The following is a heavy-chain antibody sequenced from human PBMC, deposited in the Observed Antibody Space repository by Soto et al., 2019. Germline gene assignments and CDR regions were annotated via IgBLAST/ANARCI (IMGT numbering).Heavy chain of an antibody. CDR1: GFTFSSYA. Sequence: VQLLESGGGLVQPGGSLRLSCAASGFTFSSYAMSWVRQAPGKGLEWVSAISGSGGSTYYADSVKGRFTISRDNSKNTLDLQMNSLRAEDTAVYYCAKYPGRAVAGWGYYFDYWGQGTLVTVSS. V-gene: IGHV3-23*01. J-gene: IGHJ4*02. D-gene: IGHD6-19*01. CDR3: AKYPGRAVAGWGYYFDY. CDR2: ISGSGGST.